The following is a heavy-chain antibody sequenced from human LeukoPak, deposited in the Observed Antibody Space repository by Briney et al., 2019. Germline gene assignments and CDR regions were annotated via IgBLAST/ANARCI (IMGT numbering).Heavy chain of an antibody. Sequence: SETLSLTCTVSGGSISSGGYYWSWIRQHPGKGLEWIGYIYYSGSTYYNPSLKSRVTISVDTSKNQFSLKLSSVTAADTAVYYCARDILGGGKAYRYNWFDPWGQGTLVTVSS. CDR2: IYYSGST. D-gene: IGHD4-23*01. V-gene: IGHV4-31*03. CDR3: ARDILGGGKAYRYNWFDP. J-gene: IGHJ5*02. CDR1: GGSISSGGYY.